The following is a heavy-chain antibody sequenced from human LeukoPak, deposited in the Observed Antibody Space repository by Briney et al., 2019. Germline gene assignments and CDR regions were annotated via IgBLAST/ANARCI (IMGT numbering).Heavy chain of an antibody. CDR2: INHSGST. J-gene: IGHJ4*02. Sequence: SETLSLTCAVYGGSFSGYYWSWIRQPPGKGLEWIGEINHSGSTNYNPSLKSRVTISVDTSKNQFSLKLSSVTAADTAVYYCARDQGTYSYGRSPFDYWGQGTLVTVSS. CDR1: GGSFSGYY. D-gene: IGHD5-18*01. V-gene: IGHV4-34*01. CDR3: ARDQGTYSYGRSPFDY.